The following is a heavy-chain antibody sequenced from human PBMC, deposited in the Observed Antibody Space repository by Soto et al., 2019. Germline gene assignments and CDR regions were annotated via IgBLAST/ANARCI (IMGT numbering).Heavy chain of an antibody. CDR1: GFTFTDYW. CDR2: IKGDETTT. J-gene: IGHJ6*02. V-gene: IGHV3-74*01. Sequence: EVQLVESGGGLVQPGGSLRLSCAASGFTFTDYWGHWVRQSPGKGLVWVSRIKGDETTTNYADSVEGRFTISRDNARNTVYLQINSLRVEDTAVYFCTRGLRGAYGMDVWGQGTTVTVSS. CDR3: TRGLRGAYGMDV. D-gene: IGHD2-21*02.